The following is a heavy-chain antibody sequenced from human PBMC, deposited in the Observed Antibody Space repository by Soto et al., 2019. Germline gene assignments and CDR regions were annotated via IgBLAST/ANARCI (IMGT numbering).Heavy chain of an antibody. J-gene: IGHJ5*02. CDR3: ARHHPPGVWFDP. V-gene: IGHV4-39*01. D-gene: IGHD3-10*01. Sequence: QLQLQESGPGLVKPSETLSLTCAVSGGSISSSIFYWGWIRQPPGKGLEWSGSIYYSESSYYNPSLKSRVTISVDTSKNQFSLRLSSVTAADTAVYYCARHHPPGVWFDPWGQGTLVIVSS. CDR1: GGSISSSIFY. CDR2: IYYSESS.